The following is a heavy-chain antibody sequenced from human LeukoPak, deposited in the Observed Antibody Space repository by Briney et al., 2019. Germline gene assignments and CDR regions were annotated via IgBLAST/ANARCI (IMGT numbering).Heavy chain of an antibody. J-gene: IGHJ6*04. V-gene: IGHV4-4*02. Sequence: SGTLSLTCAVSGGSISSSNWWSWVRQPPGKGLEWIGLIYHSGSTNYNPSLKSRVTISVDKPKNQFSLKLSSVPAADTPVDFGPTTERGYSCYDPGSLYYYYYGMDVWGKGTTVTVSS. CDR3: PTTERGYSCYDPGSLYYYYYGMDV. CDR2: IYHSGST. D-gene: IGHD5-12*01. CDR1: GGSISSSNW.